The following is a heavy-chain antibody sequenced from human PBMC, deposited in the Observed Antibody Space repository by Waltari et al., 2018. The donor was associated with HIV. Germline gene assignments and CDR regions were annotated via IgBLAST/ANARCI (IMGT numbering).Heavy chain of an antibody. CDR1: GFTFSTYS. D-gene: IGHD6-19*01. J-gene: IGHJ2*01. CDR3: ARDSGWRLYWYFDL. Sequence: EVQLVESGGGLVKPGGSLRLSCAASGFTFSTYSMNWVRQAPGKGLDGVSSSISSSSDIYDADSVKGRFIISRDNAKNSLYLQMSSLRAEDTAVYYCARDSGWRLYWYFDLWGRGTLVTVSS. V-gene: IGHV3-21*01. CDR2: SISSSSDI.